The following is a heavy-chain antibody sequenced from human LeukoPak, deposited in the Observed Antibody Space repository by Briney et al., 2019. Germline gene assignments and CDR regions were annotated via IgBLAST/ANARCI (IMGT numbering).Heavy chain of an antibody. CDR2: TYYRSNWYN. J-gene: IGHJ3*02. CDR1: GDIFSSNSAA. Sequence: PSQTLSLTCALSGDIFSSNSAAWNWIRQSPSRGLEWLGRTYYRSNWYNDYVAFVKSRITVNPDTSKNQLSLQLNSVTPEDTAIYYCAREVAGTWSFDIWGQGTVVTVSS. CDR3: AREVAGTWSFDI. V-gene: IGHV6-1*01. D-gene: IGHD6-19*01.